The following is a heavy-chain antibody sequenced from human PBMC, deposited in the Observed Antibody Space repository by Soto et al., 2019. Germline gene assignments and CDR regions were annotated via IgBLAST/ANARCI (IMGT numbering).Heavy chain of an antibody. CDR1: GFSLSTSGVG. Sequence: QITLKESGPTLVKPTQTLTLTCTFSGFSLSTSGVGVGWIRQPPGKALEWLAIIYWDDDKRYSPSLKSRLTITKDTSKNQVILKITNMDPVDTATYYCAHRRRITMVRVVYWYFDLWGRGTQVTVSS. CDR3: AHRRRITMVRVVYWYFDL. CDR2: IYWDDDK. D-gene: IGHD3-10*01. V-gene: IGHV2-5*02. J-gene: IGHJ2*01.